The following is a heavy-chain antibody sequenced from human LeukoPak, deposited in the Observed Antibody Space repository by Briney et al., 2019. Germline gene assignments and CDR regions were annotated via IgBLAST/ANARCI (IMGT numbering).Heavy chain of an antibody. D-gene: IGHD3-10*01. CDR2: ISSSSSYI. J-gene: IGHJ4*02. V-gene: IGHV3-21*01. Sequence: GGSLRLSCAASGFTFSSYSMNWVRQAPGKGLEWVSSISSSSSYIYYADSVKGRFTISRDNAKNSLYLQMNSLRAEDTAVYYCARDMSGTMAREEYYFDYWGQGTLVTVSS. CDR3: ARDMSGTMAREEYYFDY. CDR1: GFTFSSYS.